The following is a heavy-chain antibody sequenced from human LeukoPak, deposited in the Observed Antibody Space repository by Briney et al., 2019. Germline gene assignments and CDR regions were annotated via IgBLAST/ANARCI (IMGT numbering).Heavy chain of an antibody. CDR3: AREPRGNCSSTSCPFYYYMDV. Sequence: SETLSLTCAAYGGSFSGYYWSWIRQPPGKGLEWIGEINHSGSTNYNPSLKSRVTISVDTSKNQFSLKLTSVTAADTAVYYCAREPRGNCSSTSCPFYYYMDVWGKGTTVTVSS. D-gene: IGHD2-2*01. J-gene: IGHJ6*03. V-gene: IGHV4-34*01. CDR2: INHSGST. CDR1: GGSFSGYY.